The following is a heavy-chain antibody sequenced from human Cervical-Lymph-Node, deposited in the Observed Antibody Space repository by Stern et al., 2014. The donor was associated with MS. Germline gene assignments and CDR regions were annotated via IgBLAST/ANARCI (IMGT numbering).Heavy chain of an antibody. CDR2: INPNGGTA. J-gene: IGHJ4*02. CDR1: GYTFTAYS. D-gene: IGHD1-26*01. CDR3: ARVAPTVGAAY. Sequence: VQLVESGAEVMKPGASVNVSCKASGYTFTAYSIHWVRQVHGQGLEWMGMINPNGGTATYPRKFRGRVTMTRDTSTATVKMELNSLRSEDTAVYYCARVAPTVGAAYWGQGTLVTVSS. V-gene: IGHV1-46*01.